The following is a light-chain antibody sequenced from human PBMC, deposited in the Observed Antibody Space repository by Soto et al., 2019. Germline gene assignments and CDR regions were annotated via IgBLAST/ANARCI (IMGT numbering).Light chain of an antibody. Sequence: QSALTQPASVSGSPGQSITISCTGTSSDVGGYNYVSWYQQHPGKAPKLMIYEVSNRPSGVSNRFSGSKSGSTASLTISGLQAEDEADYYCSSYTSSSTYVFGTGTSHRP. CDR2: EVS. V-gene: IGLV2-14*01. J-gene: IGLJ1*01. CDR3: SSYTSSSTYV. CDR1: SSDVGGYNY.